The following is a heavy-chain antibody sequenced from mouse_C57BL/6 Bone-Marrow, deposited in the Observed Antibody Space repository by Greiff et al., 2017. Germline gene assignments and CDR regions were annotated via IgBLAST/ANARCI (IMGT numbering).Heavy chain of an antibody. CDR3: ASPSVIYYYGVGFAY. Sequence: QVQLQQPGAELVKPGASVKLSCKASGYTFTSYWMQWVKQRPGQGLEWIGEIDPSDSYTNYNQKFKGKATLTVDTSSSTAYMQLSSLTSEDSAVYYCASPSVIYYYGVGFAYWGQGTLVTVSA. CDR2: IDPSDSYT. V-gene: IGHV1-50*01. J-gene: IGHJ3*01. D-gene: IGHD1-1*01. CDR1: GYTFTSYW.